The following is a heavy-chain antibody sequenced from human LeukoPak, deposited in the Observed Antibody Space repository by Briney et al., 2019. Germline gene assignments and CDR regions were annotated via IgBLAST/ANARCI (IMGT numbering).Heavy chain of an antibody. CDR1: GFTFSSYD. D-gene: IGHD6-13*01. CDR2: INHSGST. V-gene: IGHV4-34*01. J-gene: IGHJ5*02. CDR3: ARGPLYSSSWYNH. Sequence: GSLRLSCAASGFTFSSYDMHWVRQPPGKGLEWIGEINHSGSTNYNPSLKSRVTISVDTSKNQFSLKLSSVTAADTAVYYCARGPLYSSSWYNHWGQGTLVTVSS.